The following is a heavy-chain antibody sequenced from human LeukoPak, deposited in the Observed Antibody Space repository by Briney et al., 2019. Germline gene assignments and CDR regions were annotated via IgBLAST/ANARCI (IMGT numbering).Heavy chain of an antibody. CDR3: ARGGPRGYSGYRYYYFDY. J-gene: IGHJ4*02. V-gene: IGHV4-34*01. CDR2: INHSGST. Sequence: SETLSLTCAVYGGSFSGYYWSWIRQPPGKGLEWIGEINHSGSTNYNPSLKSRVTISVDTSKNQFSLKLSSVTAADTAVYYCARGGPRGYSGYRYYYFDYWGQGTLVTVSS. CDR1: GGSFSGYY. D-gene: IGHD5-12*01.